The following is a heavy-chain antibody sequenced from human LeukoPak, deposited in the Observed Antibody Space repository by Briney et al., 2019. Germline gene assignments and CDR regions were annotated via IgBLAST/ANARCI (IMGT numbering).Heavy chain of an antibody. CDR2: IYHSGST. J-gene: IGHJ4*02. Sequence: SQTLSLTCAGSGGSISSGGYSWSWIRQPPGKGLEWIGYIYHSGSTYYNPSLKSRVTISVDRSKNQLSLKLSSVTAADTAVYYCARLGWFGEFGYWGQGTLVPVSS. D-gene: IGHD3-10*01. CDR1: GGSISSGGYS. CDR3: ARLGWFGEFGY. V-gene: IGHV4-30-2*01.